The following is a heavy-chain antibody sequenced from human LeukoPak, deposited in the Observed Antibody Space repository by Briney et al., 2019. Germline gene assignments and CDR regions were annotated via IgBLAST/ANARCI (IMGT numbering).Heavy chain of an antibody. CDR2: ISAYNGNT. Sequence: RASVKVSCKASGGTFSSYAISWVRQAPGQGLECMGWISAYNGNTKYVQKFQGRVTMTTDTSTSTAYMELRSLRSDDTAVYYCARDLTHRRNYDNSGYQIVSAFWGQGTLVTVSS. J-gene: IGHJ4*02. V-gene: IGHV1-18*01. CDR1: GGTFSSYA. D-gene: IGHD3-22*01. CDR3: ARDLTHRRNYDNSGYQIVSAF.